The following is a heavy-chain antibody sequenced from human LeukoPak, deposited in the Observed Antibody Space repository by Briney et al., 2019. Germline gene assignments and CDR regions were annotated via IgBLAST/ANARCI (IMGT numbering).Heavy chain of an antibody. Sequence: SETLSLTCTVSGGSISSYYWSWIRQPPGKGLEWIGYIYYSGSTNYNPSLKSRVTISVDTSKNQFSLKLSSVTAADTAVYFCARHQGHDFYDSSGYYSFGYWGQGTLVTVSS. D-gene: IGHD3-22*01. CDR2: IYYSGST. CDR1: GGSISSYY. CDR3: ARHQGHDFYDSSGYYSFGY. V-gene: IGHV4-59*08. J-gene: IGHJ4*02.